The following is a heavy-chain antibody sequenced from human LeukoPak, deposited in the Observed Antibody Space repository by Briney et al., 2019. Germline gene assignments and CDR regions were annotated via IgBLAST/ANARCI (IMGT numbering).Heavy chain of an antibody. CDR3: AKAHPDWIYFGVDSPYFDY. CDR1: GFTFSSYA. V-gene: IGHV3-30-3*01. Sequence: QSGGSLRLSCAASGFTFSSYAIHWVRQAPGKGLEWVAVISYDGSNKYYADSVKGRFTISRDNSKNTLYLQMNSLRAEDTAVYYCAKAHPDWIYFGVDSPYFDYWGQGTLVTVSS. D-gene: IGHD3-3*01. CDR2: ISYDGSNK. J-gene: IGHJ4*02.